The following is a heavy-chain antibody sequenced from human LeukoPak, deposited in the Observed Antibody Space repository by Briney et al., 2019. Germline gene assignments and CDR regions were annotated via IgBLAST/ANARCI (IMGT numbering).Heavy chain of an antibody. V-gene: IGHV3-30*18. CDR2: ISYDGSNK. CDR1: GFTFSSYG. Sequence: PGRSLRLSCAASGFTFSSYGMHWVRQAPGKGLEWVAVISYDGSNKYYADSVKGRFTISRDNSKNTLYLQMNSLRAEDTAVYYCAKLPPSSGWYYFDYWGQGTLVTVSS. D-gene: IGHD6-19*01. CDR3: AKLPPSSGWYYFDY. J-gene: IGHJ4*02.